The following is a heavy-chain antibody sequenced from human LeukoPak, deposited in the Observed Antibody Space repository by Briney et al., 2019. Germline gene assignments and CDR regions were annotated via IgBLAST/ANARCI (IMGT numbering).Heavy chain of an antibody. CDR2: IKIDGSEK. Sequence: GGSLRLSCVASGFIFSDYWMSWVRQAPGKGLECVANIKIDGSEKYYVDSVKGRFTISRDNAKNSLYLQMNSLRAEDTAVYYCARDSNAWGFWGQGTLVTVSS. V-gene: IGHV3-7*01. CDR3: ARDSNAWGF. J-gene: IGHJ4*02. D-gene: IGHD3-16*01. CDR1: GFIFSDYW.